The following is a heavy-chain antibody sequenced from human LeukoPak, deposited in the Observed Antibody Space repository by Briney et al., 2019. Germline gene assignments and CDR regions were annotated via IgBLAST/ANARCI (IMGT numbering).Heavy chain of an antibody. CDR1: GFSVSDNY. Sequence: SGGSLRLSCATSGFSVSDNYMTWVRQAPGKGLEWVSVIYRGGSTYYADSVKGRFTISRDNSKNMVYLQMNSLRVADTAVYYCARGGAYGSGNHYRGGAFDIWGQGTMVTVSS. D-gene: IGHD3-10*01. V-gene: IGHV3-53*01. CDR3: ARGGAYGSGNHYRGGAFDI. CDR2: IYRGGST. J-gene: IGHJ3*02.